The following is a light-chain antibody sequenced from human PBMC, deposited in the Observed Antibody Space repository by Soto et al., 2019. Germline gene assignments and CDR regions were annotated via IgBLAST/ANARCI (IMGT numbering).Light chain of an antibody. V-gene: IGLV1-44*01. CDR3: SSYTSSSTLV. CDR1: TSNIGSKT. CDR2: NNN. J-gene: IGLJ1*01. Sequence: QSVLTQPPSASGTPGQRVTISCSGSTSNIGSKTVSWYQQLPGSAPRVLIYNNNERPSGVPDRFSGSKSGTSASLAISGLQSEDEADYYCSSYTSSSTLVFGTGTKLTVL.